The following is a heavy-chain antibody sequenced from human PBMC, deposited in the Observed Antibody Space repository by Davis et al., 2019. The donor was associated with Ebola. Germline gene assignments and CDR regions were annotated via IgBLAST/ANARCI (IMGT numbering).Heavy chain of an antibody. D-gene: IGHD3-9*01. CDR3: AAINYDILTGYYQDY. CDR1: GFTFSNYD. J-gene: IGHJ4*02. V-gene: IGHV3-33*08. Sequence: PGGSLRLSCAASGFTFSNYDMGWVRQVPGKGLEWVALIWYDGSNEYYADSVKGRFTISRDNSKNTLYLQMNSPTAEDTAVYYCAAINYDILTGYYQDYWGQGTLVTVSS. CDR2: IWYDGSNE.